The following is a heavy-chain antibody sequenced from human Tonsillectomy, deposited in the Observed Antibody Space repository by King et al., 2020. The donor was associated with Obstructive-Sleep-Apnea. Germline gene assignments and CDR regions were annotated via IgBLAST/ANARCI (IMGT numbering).Heavy chain of an antibody. D-gene: IGHD6-13*01. J-gene: IGHJ4*02. CDR3: ARQRSRSLDY. CDR1: GFTFSSYA. V-gene: IGHV3-30-3*01. Sequence: VQLVESGGGVVQPGRSLRLSCAASGFTFSSYAMYWVRQAPGKGLGWVGVISYAGNNQQYTDSGKGRFNISRDNSKSTLFLQMNSLRPEDTAVYYCARQRSRSLDYWGQGTLVTVSS. CDR2: ISYAGNNQ.